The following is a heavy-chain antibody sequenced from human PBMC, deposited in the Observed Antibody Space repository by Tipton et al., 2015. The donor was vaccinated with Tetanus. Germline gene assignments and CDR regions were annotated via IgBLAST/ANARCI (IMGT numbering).Heavy chain of an antibody. J-gene: IGHJ6*02. Sequence: SLRLSCAASGFTFSSYSMNWVRQAPGKGLEWVSVIYSDGNTYYADSVKGRFTISRDNSKNTLYLQMNSLRAEDTAVYYCARDSDDSSGYYYYYYGMDVWGQGTTVTVSS. CDR2: IYSDGNT. V-gene: IGHV3-53*01. CDR3: ARDSDDSSGYYYYYYGMDV. D-gene: IGHD3-22*01. CDR1: GFTFSSYS.